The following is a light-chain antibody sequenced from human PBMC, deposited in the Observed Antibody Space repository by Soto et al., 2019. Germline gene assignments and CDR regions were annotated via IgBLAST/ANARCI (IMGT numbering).Light chain of an antibody. V-gene: IGLV1-40*01. Sequence: QSVLTQPPSVSGAPGQRVTISCTGGSSNIGAGYDVHWYQQLPGTAPKLLIYGNSNRPSGVPDRFSGSKSGTSASLAITGLQAEDEADYYCLSYDSSLSGSVVFGGGTKLTVL. CDR1: SSNIGAGYD. CDR3: LSYDSSLSGSVV. CDR2: GNS. J-gene: IGLJ2*01.